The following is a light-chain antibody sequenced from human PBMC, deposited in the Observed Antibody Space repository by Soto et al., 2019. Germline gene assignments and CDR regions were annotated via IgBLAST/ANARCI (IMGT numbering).Light chain of an antibody. CDR1: QSVRDN. V-gene: IGKV3-15*01. CDR2: GAS. Sequence: DIVMTQSPDTLSGSPGERVTLSCRASQSVRDNLAWYQQKPGQAPRLLIFGASTRATGIPASFSGSGSGTEFTLTLSSLQSEDFAFYFCQQYNNWPPTFGQGTRLEI. J-gene: IGKJ5*01. CDR3: QQYNNWPPT.